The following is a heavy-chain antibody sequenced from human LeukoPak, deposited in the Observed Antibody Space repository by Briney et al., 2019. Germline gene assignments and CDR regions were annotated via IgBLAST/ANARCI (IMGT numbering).Heavy chain of an antibody. V-gene: IGHV3-33*01. Sequence: PGGSLRLSCAASGFTFSSYGMHWVRQAPGKGLEWVAVIWYDGSNKYYADSVKGRFTISRDNSKNTLYLQMNSLRAEDTAVYYCARLGYDSSGEPYIDYWGQGTLVTVSS. J-gene: IGHJ4*02. D-gene: IGHD3-22*01. CDR1: GFTFSSYG. CDR2: IWYDGSNK. CDR3: ARLGYDSSGEPYIDY.